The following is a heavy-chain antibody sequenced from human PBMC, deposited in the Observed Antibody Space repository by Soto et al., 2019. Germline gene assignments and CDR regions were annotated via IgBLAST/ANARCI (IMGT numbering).Heavy chain of an antibody. CDR2: IYYGGST. CDR1: GVPLTTFY. J-gene: IGHJ6*02. CDR3: ARGQLLHYQYGLDV. Sequence: VQLEESGPALVRPSDSLSLMWSVSGVPLTTFYWNWIRQAPGKGMEYIGYIYYGGSTHYNPTLKSRVTISVDTANNEFSLKLRSVTAADTAAYYCARGQLLHYQYGLDVWGQGTTVIV. V-gene: IGHV4-59*07. D-gene: IGHD3-10*01.